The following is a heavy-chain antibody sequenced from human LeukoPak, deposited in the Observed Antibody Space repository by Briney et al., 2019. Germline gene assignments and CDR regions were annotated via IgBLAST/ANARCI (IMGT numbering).Heavy chain of an antibody. J-gene: IGHJ4*02. V-gene: IGHV4-38-2*02. CDR2: IYHSGST. CDR1: GYSISSGYY. D-gene: IGHD2-21*02. Sequence: NTSETLSLTCTVSGYSISSGYYWGWIRQPPGKGLEWIGSIYHSGSTYYNPSLKSRVTISVDTSKNQFSLKLSSVTAADTAVYYCARANVVTAIDYWGQGTLVTVSS. CDR3: ARANVVTAIDY.